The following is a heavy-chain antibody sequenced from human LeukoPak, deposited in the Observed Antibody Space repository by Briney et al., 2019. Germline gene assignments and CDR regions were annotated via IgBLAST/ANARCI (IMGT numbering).Heavy chain of an antibody. CDR2: ISSRGST. D-gene: IGHD3-3*01. J-gene: IGHJ4*02. Sequence: SETLSLTCSVSGDSISNGHYYWGWVRQPPGKGLEWLATISSRGSTFYNPSLKSRVTISVDTSKNQISLKLSSVTASDTSLYYCARLNPLEHLFSFYFDSWGQGILATVSS. V-gene: IGHV4-39*01. CDR1: GDSISNGHYY. CDR3: ARLNPLEHLFSFYFDS.